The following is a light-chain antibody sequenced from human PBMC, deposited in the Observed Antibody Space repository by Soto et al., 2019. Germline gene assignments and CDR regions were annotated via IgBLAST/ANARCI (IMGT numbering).Light chain of an antibody. V-gene: IGKV1-5*03. CDR3: QQYYTYWT. J-gene: IGKJ1*01. CDR2: RTS. Sequence: DIQMTQCPSTLSASVGDSVNFTCQASESIRDQLDWYQQSPGKDPQVLIYRTSRLESGVPSRFSGSRSGTDFTLTISSLQPDDFATYYCQQYYTYWTFGQGTKVDIK. CDR1: ESIRDQ.